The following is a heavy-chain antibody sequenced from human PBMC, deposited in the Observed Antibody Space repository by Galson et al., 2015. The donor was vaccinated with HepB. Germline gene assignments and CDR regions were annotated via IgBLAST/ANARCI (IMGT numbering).Heavy chain of an antibody. Sequence: SLRLSCAASGFTVSSNYMSWVRQAPGKGLEWVSVIYSGGSTYYADSVKGRFTISRDNSKNTLYLQMNSLRAEDTAVYYCARDRSSGWYVLDYWGQGTLVTVSS. CDR3: ARDRSSGWYVLDY. J-gene: IGHJ4*02. CDR1: GFTVSSNY. CDR2: IYSGGST. V-gene: IGHV3-66*01. D-gene: IGHD6-19*01.